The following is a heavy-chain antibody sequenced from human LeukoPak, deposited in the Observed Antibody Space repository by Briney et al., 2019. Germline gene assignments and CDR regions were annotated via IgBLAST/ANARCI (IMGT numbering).Heavy chain of an antibody. Sequence: PGGSLRLSCAASGFTFSSYGMSWVRQAPGKGLEWVSAISGSGGSTYYADSVKGRFTISRDNSKNTLYLQMNSLRAEDTAVYYCAKGVDYYDSSGFDYWGQGTLVTVSS. CDR1: GFTFSSYG. V-gene: IGHV3-23*01. D-gene: IGHD3-22*01. CDR2: ISGSGGST. J-gene: IGHJ4*02. CDR3: AKGVDYYDSSGFDY.